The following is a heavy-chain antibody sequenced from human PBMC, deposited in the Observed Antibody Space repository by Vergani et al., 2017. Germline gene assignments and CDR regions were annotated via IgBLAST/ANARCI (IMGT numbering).Heavy chain of an antibody. Sequence: QVQLVESGGGLVKPGGSLRLSCAASGFIFSDYYMSWIRQAPGKGLEWVSYISSGGSTKYYADPVKGRFTMSRDNTKKSLYLEMNSLRAEDTAVYYCASDTHSGQRADRWGQGILVTVTS. V-gene: IGHV3-11*01. J-gene: IGHJ5*02. CDR2: ISSGGSTK. D-gene: IGHD6-19*01. CDR1: GFIFSDYY. CDR3: ASDTHSGQRADR.